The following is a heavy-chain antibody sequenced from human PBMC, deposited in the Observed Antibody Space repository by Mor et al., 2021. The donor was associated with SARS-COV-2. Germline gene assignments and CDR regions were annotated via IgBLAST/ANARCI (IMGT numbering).Heavy chain of an antibody. CDR2: ISAYNGNT. Sequence: WVRQAPGQGLEWMGWISAYNGNTNYAQKLQGRVTMTTDTSTSTAYMELRSLRSDDTAVYYCARDSVLLRKLIDYWGQGTLVTV. D-gene: IGHD3-10*01. J-gene: IGHJ4*02. CDR3: ARDSVLLRKLIDY. V-gene: IGHV1-18*01.